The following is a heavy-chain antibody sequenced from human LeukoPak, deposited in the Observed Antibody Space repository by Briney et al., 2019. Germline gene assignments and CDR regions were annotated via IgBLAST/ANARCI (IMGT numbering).Heavy chain of an antibody. CDR3: AGFTFFRGVITFDY. Sequence: PSETLSLTCAVSGGSMRSSSYYWGWIRQPPGKGLEWIGSIYYVGTTFYNPSLTSRITISVDTSKNQFSLKLSSVTAADTAVYSCAGFTFFRGVITFDYWGQGTLVTVSS. V-gene: IGHV4-39*07. D-gene: IGHD3-10*01. CDR1: GGSMRSSSYY. CDR2: IYYVGTT. J-gene: IGHJ4*02.